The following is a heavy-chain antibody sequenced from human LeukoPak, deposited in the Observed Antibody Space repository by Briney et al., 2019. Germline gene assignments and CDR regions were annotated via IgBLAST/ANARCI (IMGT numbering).Heavy chain of an antibody. CDR3: ARSPDYYDSILQNDY. D-gene: IGHD3-22*01. CDR2: ISYDGSNT. J-gene: IGHJ4*02. CDR1: GFSFSSYG. V-gene: IGHV3-30*03. Sequence: GGSLRLSCAASGFSFSSYGLHWVRQAPGKGLEWVAVISYDGSNTYYADSVRGRFTISRDNSKNTLYLRMNSLRAEDTAVYYCARSPDYYDSILQNDYWGQGTLVTVSS.